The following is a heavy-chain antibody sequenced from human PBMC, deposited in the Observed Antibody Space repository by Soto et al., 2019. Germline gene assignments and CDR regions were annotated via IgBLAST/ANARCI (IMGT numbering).Heavy chain of an antibody. Sequence: QVQLVESGGGVVQPGRSMRLSCEASGFTFNSYGMHWVRQAPGKGLEWVAVISYNANKTYYADSVKGRFSISRDNSKNTLYLQMNNLRVDDTATYSCAKGWFYDILTGPDSWGQGTLVTVSS. CDR2: ISYNANKT. J-gene: IGHJ5*01. CDR3: AKGWFYDILTGPDS. D-gene: IGHD3-9*01. V-gene: IGHV3-30*18. CDR1: GFTFNSYG.